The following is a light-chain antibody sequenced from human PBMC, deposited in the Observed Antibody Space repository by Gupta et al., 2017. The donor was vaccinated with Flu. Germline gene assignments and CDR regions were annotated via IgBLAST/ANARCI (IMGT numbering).Light chain of an antibody. Sequence: DVVMTQSPLPLPVTLGQPASISCRSSQGLVYSDGNTYLHWFQQRPGQSPRRLIYQVSYRDSGILDRCSGSGSGTDFTLKSSRVEAEDVGIYSSKQGSHWPWAFGQGTRVEIK. J-gene: IGKJ1*01. CDR2: QVS. CDR3: KQGSHWPWA. CDR1: QGLVYSDGNTY. V-gene: IGKV2-30*01.